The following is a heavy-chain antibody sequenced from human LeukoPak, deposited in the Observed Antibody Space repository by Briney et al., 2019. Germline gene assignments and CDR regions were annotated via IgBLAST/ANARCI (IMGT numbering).Heavy chain of an antibody. D-gene: IGHD4-11*01. CDR1: GFTFSSYA. V-gene: IGHV3-23*01. J-gene: IGHJ6*02. CDR3: AKSQLYSNYYYYYGMDV. CDR2: ISGSGDST. Sequence: GGSLRLSCAASGFTFSSYAMSWVRQAPGKGLEWVSAISGSGDSTYYADSVKGRFSISRDNSKNTLYLQMNSLRAEDTAVYSCAKSQLYSNYYYYYGMDVWGQGTTVTVSS.